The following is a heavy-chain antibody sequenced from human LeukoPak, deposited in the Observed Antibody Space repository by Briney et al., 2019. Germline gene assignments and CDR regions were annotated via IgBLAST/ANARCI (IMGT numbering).Heavy chain of an antibody. Sequence: PGGSLRLSCAASGXTVSGNYMSWVRQAPGKGLEWVSIIYSGDSTYYADSVKGRFTISRDNSKNTLYLQMNSLRAEDTAVYYCARVFWEKDGFIGAFDIWGQGTMVTVSS. V-gene: IGHV3-66*01. CDR2: IYSGDST. CDR1: GXTVSGNY. D-gene: IGHD3-3*01. J-gene: IGHJ3*02. CDR3: ARVFWEKDGFIGAFDI.